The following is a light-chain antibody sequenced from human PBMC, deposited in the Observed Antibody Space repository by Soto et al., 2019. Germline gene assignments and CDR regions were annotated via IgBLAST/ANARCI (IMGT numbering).Light chain of an antibody. Sequence: EIVMTQSPATLSVSPGERATLSCRASQSVSSNFAWYQQKPGQAPRLLIYGASTRASGIPARFSGSGSGTEFTLTISSLQSEDFEVYYCQQYNNWPPCMYTFGQGTKLEIK. J-gene: IGKJ2*01. CDR2: GAS. CDR3: QQYNNWPPCMYT. CDR1: QSVSSN. V-gene: IGKV3-15*01.